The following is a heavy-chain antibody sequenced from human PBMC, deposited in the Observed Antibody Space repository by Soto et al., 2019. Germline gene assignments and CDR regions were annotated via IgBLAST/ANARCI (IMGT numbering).Heavy chain of an antibody. J-gene: IGHJ6*02. CDR3: ATDLVAGAKGGYYYGMDV. D-gene: IGHD1-26*01. CDR1: GYTLTELS. V-gene: IGHV1-24*01. Sequence: ASVKVSCKVSGYTLTELSMHWVRQAPGKGLEWMGGFDPEDGETIYAQKFQGRVTMTEDTSTDTAYMELSSLRSEDTAVYYCATDLVAGAKGGYYYGMDVWGQGTTVTVSS. CDR2: FDPEDGET.